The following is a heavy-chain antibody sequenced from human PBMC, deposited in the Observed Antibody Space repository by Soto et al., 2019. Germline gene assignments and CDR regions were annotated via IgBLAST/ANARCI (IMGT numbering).Heavy chain of an antibody. V-gene: IGHV2-5*02. J-gene: IGHJ4*02. CDR2: IYWDDDK. CDR3: AHIVVAGLGYYFDY. D-gene: IGHD6-19*01. Sequence: QITSKESGPTLVKPTQNLTLTCTFSGFSLSSTRMAVGWIRQPPGKALEWLALIYWDDDKRYSPFLKSRLTITKDTSKNQVVLTMSNMDPVDTARYYCAHIVVAGLGYYFDYWGQGTLVTVSS. CDR1: GFSLSSTRMA.